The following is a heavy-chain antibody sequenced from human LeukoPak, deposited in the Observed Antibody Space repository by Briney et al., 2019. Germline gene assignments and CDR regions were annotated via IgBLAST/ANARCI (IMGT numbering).Heavy chain of an antibody. CDR1: GGSFSGYY. D-gene: IGHD1-14*01. CDR3: ARDLPGQYGFDI. J-gene: IGHJ3*02. Sequence: PSETLSLTCAVYGGSFSGYYWSWIRQPAGKGLEWIGRVFTSGSTDYNPSFKSRVTISVDTSKKQVSLRLSSVTAADTAVYYCARDLPGQYGFDIWGQGTMVTVSS. V-gene: IGHV4-4*07. CDR2: VFTSGST.